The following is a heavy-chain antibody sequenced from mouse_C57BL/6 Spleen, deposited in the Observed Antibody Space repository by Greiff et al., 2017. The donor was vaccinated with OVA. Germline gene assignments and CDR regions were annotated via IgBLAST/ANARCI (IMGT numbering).Heavy chain of an antibody. CDR2: INPGSGGT. V-gene: IGHV1-54*01. CDR1: GYAFTNYL. J-gene: IGHJ2*01. CDR3: ARAGDGYSDY. Sequence: VQLQQSGAELVRPGTSVKVSCKASGYAFTNYLIEWVKQRPGQGLEWIGVINPGSGGTNYNEKFKGKATLTADKSSSTAYMQLSSLTSEDSAVYFCARAGDGYSDYGGKGTTLTGSA. D-gene: IGHD2-3*01.